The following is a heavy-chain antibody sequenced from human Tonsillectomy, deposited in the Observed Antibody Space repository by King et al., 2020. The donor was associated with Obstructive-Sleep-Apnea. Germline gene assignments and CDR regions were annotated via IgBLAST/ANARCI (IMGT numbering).Heavy chain of an antibody. CDR2: IYSGGST. Sequence: VQLVESGGGLVQPGGSLRLSCAASGFTVSSNYMSWVRQAPGKGLEWGSVIYSGGSTYYVDPVKGRFTITRDTSKNPLDLQMNRLRAEDTAVYYCARDLKGWFFRGENAFDIWGQGTMVTVSS. CDR1: GFTVSSNY. D-gene: IGHD2-15*01. J-gene: IGHJ3*02. V-gene: IGHV3-66*01. CDR3: ARDLKGWFFRGENAFDI.